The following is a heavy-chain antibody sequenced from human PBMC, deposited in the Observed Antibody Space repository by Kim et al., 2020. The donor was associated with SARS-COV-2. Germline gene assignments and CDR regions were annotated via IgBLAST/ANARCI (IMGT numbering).Heavy chain of an antibody. CDR1: GFTVSSNY. Sequence: GGSLRLSCAASGFTVSSNYMSWVRQAPGKGLEWVSVIYSGGSTYYADSVKGRFTISRDNSKNTLYLQMNSLRAEDTAVYYCARLDGGYSYGFFDYWGQGTLVTVSS. J-gene: IGHJ4*02. D-gene: IGHD5-18*01. CDR3: ARLDGGYSYGFFDY. V-gene: IGHV3-66*02. CDR2: IYSGGST.